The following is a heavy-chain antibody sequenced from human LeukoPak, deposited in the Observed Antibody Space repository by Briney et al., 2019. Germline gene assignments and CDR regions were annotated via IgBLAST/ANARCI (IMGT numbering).Heavy chain of an antibody. CDR3: ARHGYDILTGLI. CDR2: IYYSGST. D-gene: IGHD3-9*01. V-gene: IGHV4-59*08. J-gene: IGHJ3*02. CDR1: GGSISSYY. Sequence: SEPLSLTCTVSGGSISSYYWSWIRQPPGKGLEWIGYIYYSGSTNYNPSLKSRVTISVDTSKIQFSLRLSSVTAADTAVYYCARHGYDILTGLIWGQGTMVTVSS.